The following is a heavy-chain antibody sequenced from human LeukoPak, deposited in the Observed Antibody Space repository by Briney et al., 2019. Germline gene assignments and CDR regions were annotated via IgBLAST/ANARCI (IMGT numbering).Heavy chain of an antibody. J-gene: IGHJ4*02. CDR3: GRVGAAHPSDYGGYYYFDY. CDR2: IYHSGNT. CDR1: GYSISSGYY. V-gene: IGHV4-38-2*02. Sequence: SGTLSLTCSVSGYSISSGYYWGWIRQPPGKGLEWIGSIYHSGNTLYNPSLKSRVTISVDTSKNQFSLKLRSVTAADTAVYYCGRVGAAHPSDYGGYYYFDYWGQGNLVTVSS. D-gene: IGHD4-23*01.